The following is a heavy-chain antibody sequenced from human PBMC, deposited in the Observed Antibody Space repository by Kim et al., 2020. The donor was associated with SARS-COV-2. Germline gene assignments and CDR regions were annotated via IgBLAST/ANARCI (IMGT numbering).Heavy chain of an antibody. D-gene: IGHD2-2*02. CDR3: ARRGGDKYCSSTSCYTIDY. V-gene: IGHV4-34*01. CDR2: INHSGST. CDR1: GGSFSGYY. Sequence: SETLSLTCAVYGGSFSGYYWSWIRQPPGKGLEWIGEINHSGSTNYNPSLKSRVTISVDTTKNKFSLKLSSVTAADTAVYYCARRGGDKYCSSTSCYTIDYWGQGTLVTVSS. J-gene: IGHJ4*02.